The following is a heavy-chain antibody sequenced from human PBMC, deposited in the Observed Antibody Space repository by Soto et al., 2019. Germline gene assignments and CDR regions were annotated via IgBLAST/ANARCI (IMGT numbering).Heavy chain of an antibody. CDR2: ISGSGGST. D-gene: IGHD2-15*01. CDR3: ARDFPGGTSFDY. J-gene: IGHJ4*02. V-gene: IGHV3-23*01. CDR1: GFTFSTYA. Sequence: RGSLRLSCAASGFTFSTYAMRSVRQAPGKGLEWVSAISGSGGSTCYADSVKGRFTISRDNSKNTLYLQMNSLRAQHPAVYYCARDFPGGTSFDYWGQGILVTVSS.